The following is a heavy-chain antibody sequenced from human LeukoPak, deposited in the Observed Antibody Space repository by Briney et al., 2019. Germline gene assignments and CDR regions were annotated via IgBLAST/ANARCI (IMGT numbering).Heavy chain of an antibody. CDR3: ARDLYYYDSSGYYRLDY. D-gene: IGHD3-22*01. V-gene: IGHV3-7*03. Sequence: GGSLRLSCAASGFTFSSYWMSWVRQAPGKGLEWVANIKQDGSEKYYVDSVKGRFTISRDNAKNSLYLQMNSLRAEDTAVYYCARDLYYYDSSGYYRLDYWGQGTLVTVSS. J-gene: IGHJ4*02. CDR2: IKQDGSEK. CDR1: GFTFSSYW.